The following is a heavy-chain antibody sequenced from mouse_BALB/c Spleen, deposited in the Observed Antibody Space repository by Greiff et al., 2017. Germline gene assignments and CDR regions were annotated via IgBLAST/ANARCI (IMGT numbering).Heavy chain of an antibody. CDR3: TRGAIYYGNYYAMDY. J-gene: IGHJ4*01. CDR2: IYPSDSYT. CDR1: GYTFTSYW. V-gene: IGHV1-69*02. D-gene: IGHD2-1*01. Sequence: VQLQQPGAELVRPGASVKLSCKASGYTFTSYWINWVKPRPGQGLEWIGNIYPSDSYTNYNQKFKDKATLTVDKSSSTAYMQLSSPTSEDSAVYYCTRGAIYYGNYYAMDYWGQGTSVTVSS.